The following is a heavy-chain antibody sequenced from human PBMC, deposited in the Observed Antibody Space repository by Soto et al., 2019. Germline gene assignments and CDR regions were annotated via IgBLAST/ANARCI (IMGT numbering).Heavy chain of an antibody. J-gene: IGHJ3*01. CDR3: ARGPYDFWSGYIADAFDV. CDR1: GFTFSSYT. V-gene: IGHV3-30*09. D-gene: IGHD3-3*01. CDR2: ISYDGSNK. Sequence: PGGSLRLSCAASGFTFSSYTLHWVRQAPGKGLEWVALISYDGSNKYYADSVKGRFAISRDNSKNTLYLQMNSLRPEDTALFYCARGPYDFWSGYIADAFDVWGQGTMVTVS.